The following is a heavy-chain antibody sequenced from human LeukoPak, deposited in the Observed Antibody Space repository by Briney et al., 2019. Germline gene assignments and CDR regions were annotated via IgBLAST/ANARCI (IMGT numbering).Heavy chain of an antibody. CDR3: ARAGHRDCSGGSCYYH. CDR2: INPSGGST. D-gene: IGHD2-15*01. Sequence: ASVKVSCKASGYTFTSYYMHWVRQAPGQGLEWMRIINPSGGSTSYAQKFQGRVTMTRDTSTSTVYMELSSLRSEDTAVYYCARAGHRDCSGGSCYYHWGQGTLVTVSS. J-gene: IGHJ5*02. V-gene: IGHV1-46*01. CDR1: GYTFTSYY.